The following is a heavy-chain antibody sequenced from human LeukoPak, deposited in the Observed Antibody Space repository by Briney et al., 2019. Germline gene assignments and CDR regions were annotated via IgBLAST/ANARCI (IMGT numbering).Heavy chain of an antibody. CDR3: ARGLLDGYNY. CDR2: INHSGST. V-gene: IGHV4-34*01. J-gene: IGHJ4*02. D-gene: IGHD5-24*01. CDR1: GGSFSGYY. Sequence: PSETPSLTCAVYGGSFSGYYWSWIRQPPGKGLEWIGEINHSGSTNYNPSLKSRVTISVDTSKNQFSLKLSSVTAADTAVYYCARGLLDGYNYWGQGTLVTVSS.